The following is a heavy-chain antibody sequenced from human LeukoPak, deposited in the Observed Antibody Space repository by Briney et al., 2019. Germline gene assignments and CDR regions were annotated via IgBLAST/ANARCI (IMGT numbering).Heavy chain of an antibody. D-gene: IGHD6-13*01. CDR1: GGSISSYY. CDR2: IYYSGST. Sequence: PWETLSLTCTVSGGSISSYYWSWIRQPPGKGLEWIGYIYYSGSTNYNPSLKSRVTISVDTSKNQFSLKLSSVTAADTAVYYCARDLGDGAAASNWFDPWGQGTLVTVSS. J-gene: IGHJ5*02. CDR3: ARDLGDGAAASNWFDP. V-gene: IGHV4-59*01.